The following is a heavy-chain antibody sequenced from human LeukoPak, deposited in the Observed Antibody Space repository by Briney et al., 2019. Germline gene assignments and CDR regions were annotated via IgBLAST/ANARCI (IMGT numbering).Heavy chain of an antibody. CDR1: AYSFHGYF. J-gene: IGHJ4*02. Sequence: ASVKVSCKASAYSFHGYFMHWVRQAPGQGLEWLGWIKPNSAGTKYAQNFQGRVTMTWDTSITTVYMELSSLTSDDTAAYYCVTNMPGSSFEYWGQGNLVTVSS. CDR2: IKPNSAGT. D-gene: IGHD2-2*01. CDR3: VTNMPGSSFEY. V-gene: IGHV1-2*02.